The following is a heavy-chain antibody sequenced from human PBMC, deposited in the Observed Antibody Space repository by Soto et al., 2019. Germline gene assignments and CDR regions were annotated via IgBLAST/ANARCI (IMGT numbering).Heavy chain of an antibody. CDR2: ISYDGSNK. D-gene: IGHD3-10*01. CDR3: AKDSPYYGSGSLDY. Sequence: QVPLVESGGGVVQPGRSLRLSCAASGFTFSSYGMHWVRQAPGKGLEWVAVISYDGSNKYYADSVKGRFTISRDNXXNTLYLQMNSLRAEDTAVYYGAKDSPYYGSGSLDYWGQGTLVTVSS. CDR1: GFTFSSYG. J-gene: IGHJ4*02. V-gene: IGHV3-30*18.